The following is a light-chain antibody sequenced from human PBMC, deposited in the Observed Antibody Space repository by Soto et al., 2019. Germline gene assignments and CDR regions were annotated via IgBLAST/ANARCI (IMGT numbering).Light chain of an antibody. J-gene: IGKJ5*01. CDR2: GAS. V-gene: IGKV3-20*01. CDR3: QQYGNSPSIT. Sequence: EIVLTQSPGTLSLSPGERATLSCRASESVDSNYLAWYQQKSGLAPRLLISGASSRATGIPDRFSGSGSGTDFTLTISRLEPEDFAVYYCQQYGNSPSITFGQGTRLEIK. CDR1: ESVDSNY.